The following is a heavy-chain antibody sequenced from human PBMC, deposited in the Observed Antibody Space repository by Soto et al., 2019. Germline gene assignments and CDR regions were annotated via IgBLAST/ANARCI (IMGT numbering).Heavy chain of an antibody. J-gene: IGHJ6*02. CDR2: ISAYNGNT. CDR3: ARDQKKQLVHNYYVMDV. CDR1: GYTFTSYG. D-gene: IGHD6-13*01. V-gene: IGHV1-18*01. Sequence: ASVKVSCKASGYTFTSYGISWVRQAPGQGLEWMGWISAYNGNTNYAQKLQGRVTMTTDTSTSTAYMELRSLRSDDTAVYYCARDQKKQLVHNYYVMDVWGQGTTVTVYS.